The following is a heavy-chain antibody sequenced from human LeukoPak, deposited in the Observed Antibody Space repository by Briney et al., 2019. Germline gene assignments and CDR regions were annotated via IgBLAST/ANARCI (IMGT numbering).Heavy chain of an antibody. CDR1: GGSISSGDYY. V-gene: IGHV4-30-4*01. Sequence: RSSETLSLTCTVSGGSISSGDYYWSWIRQPPGKGLEWIGYIYYSGSTYYNPSLKSRVTISVDTSKNQFSLKLSSVTAADTAVYYCARVSGDYTSDYWGQGTLVTVSS. CDR3: ARVSGDYTSDY. CDR2: IYYSGST. D-gene: IGHD4-17*01. J-gene: IGHJ4*02.